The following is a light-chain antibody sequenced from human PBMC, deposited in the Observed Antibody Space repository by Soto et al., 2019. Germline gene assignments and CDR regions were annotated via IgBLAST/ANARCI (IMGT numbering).Light chain of an antibody. CDR1: QSVSSSY. CDR3: QQYRSSRT. V-gene: IGKV3-20*01. Sequence: EIVLTQSPGTLSLSPGERATLSCRASQSVSSSYLAWYQQKPGQAPRLLIYGASSRATGIPDRFSGSGSGTDFTLTIGRLEPEDFAVYYCQQYRSSRTFGQGTKVEIK. CDR2: GAS. J-gene: IGKJ1*01.